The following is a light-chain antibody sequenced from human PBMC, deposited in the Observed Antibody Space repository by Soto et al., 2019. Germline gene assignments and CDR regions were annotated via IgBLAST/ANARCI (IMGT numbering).Light chain of an antibody. CDR1: QSISSY. CDR2: AAS. Sequence: DIHMTQSPSSLSASVGDRVTITCPASQSISSYLNWYQQKPGKAPKLLIYAASSLQSGVPSRFSGSGSGTDFTLTISSLQPEDFATYYCQQSYSTPQTFGQGTKVDIK. V-gene: IGKV1-39*01. CDR3: QQSYSTPQT. J-gene: IGKJ1*01.